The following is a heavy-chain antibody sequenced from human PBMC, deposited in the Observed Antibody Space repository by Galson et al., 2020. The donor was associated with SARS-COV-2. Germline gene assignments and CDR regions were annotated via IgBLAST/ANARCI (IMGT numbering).Heavy chain of an antibody. CDR3: ARLTIVVVPAAMPDYYGMDV. Sequence: SETLSLTCAVSGASISSGGYSWSWIRQPPGKGLEWIGYIYYSGSTYYNPSLKSRVTISVDTSKNQFSLKLSSVTAADTAVYYCARLTIVVVPAAMPDYYGMDVWGQGTTVTVSS. V-gene: IGHV4-30-4*07. D-gene: IGHD2-2*01. CDR1: GASISSGGYS. J-gene: IGHJ6*02. CDR2: IYYSGST.